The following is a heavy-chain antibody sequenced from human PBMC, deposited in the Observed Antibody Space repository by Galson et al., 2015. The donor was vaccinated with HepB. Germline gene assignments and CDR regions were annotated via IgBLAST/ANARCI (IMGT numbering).Heavy chain of an antibody. V-gene: IGHV3-48*04. CDR1: GFTFSPYS. D-gene: IGHD7-27*01. CDR3: VGGGTGEPDY. Sequence: SLRLSCAASGFTFSPYSMNWVRQAPGRGLEWISYISSSSRTIYYADSVKGRFTISRDNAKNSLYLQMNSLRAEDTAVYYCVGGGTGEPDYWGQGTLVTVSS. J-gene: IGHJ4*02. CDR2: ISSSSRTI.